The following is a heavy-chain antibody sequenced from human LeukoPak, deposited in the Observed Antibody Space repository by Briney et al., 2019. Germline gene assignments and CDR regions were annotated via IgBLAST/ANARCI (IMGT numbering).Heavy chain of an antibody. D-gene: IGHD4-17*01. CDR3: ARFRHGPTVIPDY. CDR2: ISSSGSTI. CDR1: GFTFTSFV. J-gene: IGHJ4*02. Sequence: GGSLRLSCTASGFTFTSFVMSWVRQAPGKGLEWVSYISSSGSTIYYADSVKGRFTISRDNAKNSLYLQMNSLRDEDTAVYYCARFRHGPTVIPDYGGQGTLVTVSS. V-gene: IGHV3-48*02.